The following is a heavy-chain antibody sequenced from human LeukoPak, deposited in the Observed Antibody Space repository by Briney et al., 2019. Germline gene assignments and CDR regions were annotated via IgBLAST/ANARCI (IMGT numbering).Heavy chain of an antibody. CDR3: ARPYCSGGSCYGWFDP. V-gene: IGHV1-18*01. CDR2: ISAYNGNT. CDR1: GYTFTSYG. J-gene: IGHJ5*02. D-gene: IGHD2-15*01. Sequence: ASVKVSCKASGYTFTSYGISWVRQAPGQGLEWMGWISAYNGNTNYAQKLQGRVTMTTDTSTSTAYMELRSLGSDDTAVYYCARPYCSGGSCYGWFDPWGQGTLVTVSS.